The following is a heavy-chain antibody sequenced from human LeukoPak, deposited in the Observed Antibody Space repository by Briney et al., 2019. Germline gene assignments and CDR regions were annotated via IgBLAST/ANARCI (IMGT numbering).Heavy chain of an antibody. D-gene: IGHD3-10*01. CDR2: ISGSGGNT. J-gene: IGHJ4*02. Sequence: QAGGSLRLSCAAPGFTFSSYGMSWVRQAPGKGLEWVSSISGSGGNTYYADSVKGRFTISRDNSKNTLYLQMNSLRAKDTAVYYCAKTGSVRGSYWGQGTLVTVSS. V-gene: IGHV3-23*01. CDR3: AKTGSVRGSY. CDR1: GFTFSSYG.